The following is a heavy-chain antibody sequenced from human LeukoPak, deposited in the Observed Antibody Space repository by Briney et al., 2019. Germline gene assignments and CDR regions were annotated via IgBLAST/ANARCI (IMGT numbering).Heavy chain of an antibody. V-gene: IGHV4-39*07. D-gene: IGHD6-19*01. Sequence: SETLSLTCTVSGGSISSNHYYWDWIRQPPGKGLEWIGNIYYSGSTYYNPSLKSRVTISVDTSKNKFSLKLSSVTVADTAVYYCARVRGWLYFDYWGQGTLVTVSS. CDR1: GGSISSNHYY. CDR2: IYYSGST. CDR3: ARVRGWLYFDY. J-gene: IGHJ4*02.